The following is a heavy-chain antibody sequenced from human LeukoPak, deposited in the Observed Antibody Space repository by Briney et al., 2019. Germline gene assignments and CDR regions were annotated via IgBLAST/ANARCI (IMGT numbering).Heavy chain of an antibody. D-gene: IGHD6-13*01. CDR1: GYTFTGYY. CDR2: ISAYNGNT. CDR3: ARVGFMAAAGTPCDY. J-gene: IGHJ4*02. Sequence: GASVKVSCKASGYTFTGYYMHWVRQAPGQGLEWMGWISAYNGNTNYAQKLQGRVTMTTDTSTSTAYMELRSLRSDDTAVYYCARVGFMAAAGTPCDYWGQGTLVTVSS. V-gene: IGHV1-18*04.